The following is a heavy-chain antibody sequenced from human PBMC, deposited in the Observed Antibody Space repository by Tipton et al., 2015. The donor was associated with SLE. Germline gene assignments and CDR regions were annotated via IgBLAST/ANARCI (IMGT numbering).Heavy chain of an antibody. J-gene: IGHJ5*02. CDR1: GYSINTGSY. Sequence: TLSLTCAVSGYSINTGSYWGWIRQPPGKGLEWIGYIYYSGSTNYNPSLKSRVTISGDTSKNQFSLKLSSVTAADTAVYYCARGTVCSSTSCYANWFDPWGQGTLVTVSS. V-gene: IGHV4-38-2*01. CDR3: ARGTVCSSTSCYANWFDP. CDR2: IYYSGST. D-gene: IGHD2-2*01.